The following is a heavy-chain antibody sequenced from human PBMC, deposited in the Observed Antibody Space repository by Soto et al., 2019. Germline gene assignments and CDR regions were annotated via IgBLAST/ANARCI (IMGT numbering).Heavy chain of an antibody. J-gene: IGHJ5*02. CDR1: GFAFSSYV. Sequence: GGSLRLSWAASGFAFSSYVMNWVRQAPGKGLEWVALIWYDGSNKYYADSVKGRFTISRDNSKNTLFLQMNSLRAEDTAVYYCARQGSILVTSPNNYFDPWGQGT. V-gene: IGHV3-33*01. CDR3: ARQGSILVTSPNNYFDP. CDR2: IWYDGSNK. D-gene: IGHD4-4*01.